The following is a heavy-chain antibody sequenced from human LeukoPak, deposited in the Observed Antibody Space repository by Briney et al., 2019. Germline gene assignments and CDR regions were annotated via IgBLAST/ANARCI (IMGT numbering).Heavy chain of an antibody. Sequence: PGGSLRLSCAASGFTFSSYSMNWIRRAPGKGLEWVSSISSSSSYIYYADSVKGRFTISRDNAKNSLYLQMNSLRAEDTAVYYCARDAYYYDSSGYQSPDFDYWGQGTLVTVSS. J-gene: IGHJ4*02. CDR3: ARDAYYYDSSGYQSPDFDY. CDR1: GFTFSSYS. CDR2: ISSSSSYI. D-gene: IGHD3-22*01. V-gene: IGHV3-21*01.